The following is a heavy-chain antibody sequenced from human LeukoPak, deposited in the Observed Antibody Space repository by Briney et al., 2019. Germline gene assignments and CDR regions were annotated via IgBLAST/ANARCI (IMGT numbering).Heavy chain of an antibody. D-gene: IGHD6-13*01. CDR1: GFTVSSNY. V-gene: IGHV3-23*01. CDR3: AKDSVPYRIAAAGTKDY. CDR2: ISGSGGST. Sequence: PGGSLRLSCAASGFTVSSNYMSWVRQAPGKGLEWVSAISGSGGSTYYADSVKGRFTISRDNSKNTLYLQMNSLRAEDTAVYYCAKDSVPYRIAAAGTKDYWGQGTLVTVSS. J-gene: IGHJ4*02.